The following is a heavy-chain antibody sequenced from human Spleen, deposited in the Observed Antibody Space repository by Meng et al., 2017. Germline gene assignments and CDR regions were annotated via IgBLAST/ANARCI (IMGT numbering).Heavy chain of an antibody. CDR3: VPRTTYFDS. V-gene: IGHV3-23*01. D-gene: IGHD4-11*01. CDR1: GFTFSTVG. Sequence: EVRLLESGGGLVQPGGSLRLSCAASGFTFSTVGMTWVRQAPGKGLEWVSTISSTGGATYYADSVKGRLTISRDNSKNTLYLQMNSLRAEDTAVYYCVPRTTYFDSWGLGTLVTVSS. CDR2: ISSTGGAT. J-gene: IGHJ4*02.